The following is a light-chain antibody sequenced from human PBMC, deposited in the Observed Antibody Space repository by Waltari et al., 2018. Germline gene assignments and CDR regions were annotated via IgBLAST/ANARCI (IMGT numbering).Light chain of an antibody. J-gene: IGKJ1*01. CDR3: QPLKSYQWK. CDR2: AAS. V-gene: IGKV1-9*01. CDR1: QGISNN. Sequence: ARQGISNNLAVYHQKPGKAPKHLVYAASTLHSGVPSRFSGSGSGTDFTHNISSLQPEDFATYDWQPLKSYQWKFGQGTKVE.